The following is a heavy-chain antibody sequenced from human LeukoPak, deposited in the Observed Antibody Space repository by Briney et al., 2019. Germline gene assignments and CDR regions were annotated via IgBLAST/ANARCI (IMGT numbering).Heavy chain of an antibody. J-gene: IGHJ5*02. CDR1: GYSLTSYW. D-gene: IGHD5-18*01. V-gene: IGHV5-51*01. Sequence: GESLKISCKGSGYSLTSYWIGWVRQMPGKGLEWMGIIYPGDSDTRYSPSFQGEVTISADKSISTVYLQWSSLKASDTAMYYCARLKGRYSYGSGDPWGQGTLVTVSS. CDR3: ARLKGRYSYGSGDP. CDR2: IYPGDSDT.